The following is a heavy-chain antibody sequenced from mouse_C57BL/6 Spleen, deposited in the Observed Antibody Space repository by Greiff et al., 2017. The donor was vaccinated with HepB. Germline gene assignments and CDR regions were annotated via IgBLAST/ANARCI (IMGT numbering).Heavy chain of an antibody. CDR1: GFNIKDDY. V-gene: IGHV14-4*01. CDR3: TTPDYGSRGVAWFAY. Sequence: VQLKQSGAELVRPGASVKLSCTASGFNIKDDYMHWVKQRPEQGLEWIGWIDPENGDTEYASKFQGKATITADTSSNTAYLQLSSLTSEDTAVYYGTTPDYGSRGVAWFAYWGQGTLVTVSA. J-gene: IGHJ3*01. D-gene: IGHD1-1*01. CDR2: IDPENGDT.